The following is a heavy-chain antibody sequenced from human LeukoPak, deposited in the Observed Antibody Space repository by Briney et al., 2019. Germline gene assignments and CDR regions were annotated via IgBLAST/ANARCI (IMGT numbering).Heavy chain of an antibody. CDR1: GYTFTSYY. V-gene: IGHV1-46*01. Sequence: GASVKVSCKASGYTFTSYYMLWVRHAPGQGLEWMGIINPSGGSTSYAQKFQGRVTMTRDTSTSTVYMELSSLRSEDTAVYYCARDYLGDSSGYYLGYWGQGTLVTVSS. J-gene: IGHJ4*02. CDR2: INPSGGST. CDR3: ARDYLGDSSGYYLGY. D-gene: IGHD3-22*01.